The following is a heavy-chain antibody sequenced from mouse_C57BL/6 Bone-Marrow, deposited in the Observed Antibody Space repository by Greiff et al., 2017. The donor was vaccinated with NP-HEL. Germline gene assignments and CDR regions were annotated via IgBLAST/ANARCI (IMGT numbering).Heavy chain of an antibody. CDR2: IDPENGDT. CDR1: GFTIKDDY. V-gene: IGHV14-4*01. CDR3: TFYGNYGFDY. D-gene: IGHD2-1*01. J-gene: IGHJ2*01. Sequence: VQLQQSGAELVRPGASVKLSCTASGFTIKDDYMHWVKQRPEQGLEWIGWIDPENGDTEYASKFQGKATITADTSSNTAYLQLSSLTSEDTAVYYCTFYGNYGFDYWGQGTTLTVSS.